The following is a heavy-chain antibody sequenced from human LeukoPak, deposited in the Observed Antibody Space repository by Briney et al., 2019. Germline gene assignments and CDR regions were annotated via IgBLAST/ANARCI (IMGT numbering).Heavy chain of an antibody. D-gene: IGHD6-13*01. CDR1: GYTFTSYA. V-gene: IGHV1-3*01. J-gene: IGHJ4*02. CDR2: INAGNGNT. Sequence: ASVKVFCKASGYTFTSYAMHWVRQAPGQRLEWMGWINAGNGNTKYSQKFQGRVTITRDTSASTAYMELSSLRSEDTAVYYCARDYGSSWYSYYFDYWGQGTLVTVSS. CDR3: ARDYGSSWYSYYFDY.